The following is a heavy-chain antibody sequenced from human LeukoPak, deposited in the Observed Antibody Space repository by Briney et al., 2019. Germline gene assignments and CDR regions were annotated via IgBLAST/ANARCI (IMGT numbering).Heavy chain of an antibody. CDR2: ISSSGSTI. J-gene: IGHJ6*03. V-gene: IGHV3-48*03. D-gene: IGHD6-13*01. Sequence: GGSLRLSCAASGFTFSSYEMKWVRQAPGKGLEWVSYISSSGSTIYYADSVKGRFTISRDNSKNTLYLQMNSLRAEDTAVYYCAKDGYFSSSWYYYYMDVWGKGTTVTISS. CDR1: GFTFSSYE. CDR3: AKDGYFSSSWYYYYMDV.